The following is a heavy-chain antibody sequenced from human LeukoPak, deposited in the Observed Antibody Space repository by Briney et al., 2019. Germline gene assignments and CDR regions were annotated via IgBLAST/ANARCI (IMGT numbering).Heavy chain of an antibody. V-gene: IGHV3-7*05. CDR2: IKQDGSEK. D-gene: IGHD1-20*01. CDR1: GFTFSSCW. Sequence: PGGSLRLSCAASGFTFSSCWMSWVRQAPGKGLEWVANIKQDGSEKYYVDSVKGRFTISRDNAKNSLYLQMNSLRAEDTAVYYCARDRRGGPITGTPRPTTYGMDVWGQGTTVTVSS. CDR3: ARDRRGGPITGTPRPTTYGMDV. J-gene: IGHJ6*02.